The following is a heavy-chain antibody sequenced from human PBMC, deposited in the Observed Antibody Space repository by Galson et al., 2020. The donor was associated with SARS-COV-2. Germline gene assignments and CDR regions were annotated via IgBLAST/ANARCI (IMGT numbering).Heavy chain of an antibody. Sequence: QAGGSLRLSCAGSGFIFSRYAMHWVRQTPGKGLDWVAVVSYDGNFERYADSVRGRFTISRDNSKDTLYLQMSSLSVDDTGLYYCARGPHSDYGPYYFYYGLDVWGHGTTVTVSS. CDR3: ARGPHSDYGPYYFYYGLDV. J-gene: IGHJ6*02. CDR2: VSYDGNFE. CDR1: GFIFSRYA. D-gene: IGHD4-17*01. V-gene: IGHV3-30-3*01.